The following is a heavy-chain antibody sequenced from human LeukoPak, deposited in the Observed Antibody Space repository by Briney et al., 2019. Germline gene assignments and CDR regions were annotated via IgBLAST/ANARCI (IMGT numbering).Heavy chain of an antibody. J-gene: IGHJ4*02. V-gene: IGHV4-59*01. CDR2: IYYSGST. D-gene: IGHD3-16*02. CDR1: GGSISSYY. CDR3: ASQGYPGSLGY. Sequence: SETLSLTCTVSGGSISSYYWSWIRQPPGKGLEWIGNIYYSGSTNYNPSHKTRVTISVDTSKHQLPLKLRSVPAAHTAVYYCASQGYPGSLGYWGQGTLVTVSS.